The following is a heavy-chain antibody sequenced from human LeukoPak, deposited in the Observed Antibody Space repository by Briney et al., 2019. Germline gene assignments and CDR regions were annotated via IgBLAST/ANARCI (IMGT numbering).Heavy chain of an antibody. CDR3: ARVGYGDYGAFNWFDS. CDR2: IYPSGST. V-gene: IGHV4-31*03. CDR1: GGSISSGGYY. J-gene: IGHJ5*01. D-gene: IGHD4-17*01. Sequence: SETLSLTCTVSGGSISSGGYYWSWIRQHPGKGLEWIGYIYPSGSTYYNPSLKSRVTISVDTFKNQFSLKLSSVTAADTAVYHCARVGYGDYGAFNWFDSWGQGTLVTVSS.